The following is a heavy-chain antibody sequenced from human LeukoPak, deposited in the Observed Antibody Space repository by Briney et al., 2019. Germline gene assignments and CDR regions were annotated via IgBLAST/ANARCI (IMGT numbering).Heavy chain of an antibody. Sequence: GASVKVSCKASGGTFSSYAISWVRQAPGQGLEWMGRIIPILGIANYAQKFQGRVTITADKSTSTAYMELSSLGSEDTAVYYCARESMAYCGGDCYRDFDYWGQGTLVTVSS. J-gene: IGHJ4*02. V-gene: IGHV1-69*04. CDR1: GGTFSSYA. CDR2: IIPILGIA. D-gene: IGHD2-21*01. CDR3: ARESMAYCGGDCYRDFDY.